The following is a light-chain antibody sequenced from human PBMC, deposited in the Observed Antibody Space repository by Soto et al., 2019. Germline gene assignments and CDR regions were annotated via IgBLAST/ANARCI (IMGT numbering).Light chain of an antibody. CDR2: GGS. CDR3: QQYNSTPIT. V-gene: IGKV3-20*01. Sequence: EIVLTQSPGTLSLSPGETATLSCRTSQRIHDNYLAWYQQKPGQTPMLVVYGGSSRATGIPDRFSGSGSGTDFSLTISGLEPEDFAVYYCQQYNSTPITFGGGTKVEMK. J-gene: IGKJ4*01. CDR1: QRIHDNY.